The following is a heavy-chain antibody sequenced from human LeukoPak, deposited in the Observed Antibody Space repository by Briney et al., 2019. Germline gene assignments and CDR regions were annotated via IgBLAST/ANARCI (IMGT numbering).Heavy chain of an antibody. CDR1: GYTFTSYG. V-gene: IGHV1-18*04. CDR2: ISAYNGNT. CDR3: ASIDEQWLILDY. J-gene: IGHJ4*02. Sequence: ASVEVSCKASGYTFTSYGISWVRQAPGQGLEWMGWISAYNGNTNYAQKFQSRVTITADESTSTAYMELSSLRSEDTAVYYCASIDEQWLILDYWGQGTLVTVSS. D-gene: IGHD6-19*01.